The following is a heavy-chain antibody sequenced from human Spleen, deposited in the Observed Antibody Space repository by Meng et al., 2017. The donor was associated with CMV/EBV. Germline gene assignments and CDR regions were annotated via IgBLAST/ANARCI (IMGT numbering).Heavy chain of an antibody. CDR1: GFTFSSYA. V-gene: IGHV3-21*01. D-gene: IGHD1-7*01. J-gene: IGHJ3*02. Sequence: GESLKISCAASGFTFSSYAVHWVRQAPGKGLEWVSSISSSSNYIYYADSVKGRFTISRDNAKNSLYLQMNSLRAEDTAVYFCARSSLGTADAFDIWGQGTMVTVSS. CDR2: ISSSSNYI. CDR3: ARSSLGTADAFDI.